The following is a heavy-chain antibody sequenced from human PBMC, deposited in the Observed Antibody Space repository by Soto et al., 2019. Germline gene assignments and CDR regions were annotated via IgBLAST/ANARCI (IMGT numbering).Heavy chain of an antibody. D-gene: IGHD3-22*01. Sequence: QVQLVQSGAEVKKPGASVKVSCKASGYTFTSYYMHWVRQAPGQGLEWMGIINHSGGSTSYAQKLQGRCTMPRDTAASTVCTELGSPGSEDTAVYDCAKDSHDSSGHYWGKGTLVIVSS. CDR1: GYTFTSYY. CDR2: INHSGGST. J-gene: IGHJ4*02. V-gene: IGHV1-46*01. CDR3: AKDSHDSSGHY.